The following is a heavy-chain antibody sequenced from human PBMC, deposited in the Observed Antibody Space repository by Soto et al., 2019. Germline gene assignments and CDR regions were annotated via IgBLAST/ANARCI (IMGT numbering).Heavy chain of an antibody. CDR3: AIKVDTAMVKYDDYCYGMDV. CDR1: GFTFSRYA. CDR2: ISYDGSNK. D-gene: IGHD5-18*01. Sequence: GGSLRLSCAASGFTFSRYAMHGGRQAPGKGLEWVAVISYDGSNKYYADSVKGRFTISRDNSKNTLYLQMNSLRAEDTAVYYCAIKVDTAMVKYDDYCYGMDVWGQGTTVTVSS. V-gene: IGHV3-30-3*01. J-gene: IGHJ6*02.